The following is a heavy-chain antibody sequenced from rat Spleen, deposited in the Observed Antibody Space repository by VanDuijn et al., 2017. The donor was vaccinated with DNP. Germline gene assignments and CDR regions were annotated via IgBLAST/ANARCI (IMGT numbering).Heavy chain of an antibody. CDR2: VNSAGTT. Sequence: EVQLQESGPGLVKTSQSLSLTCSVTGYSITSSYRWNWIRKFPGNKLEWMGSVNSAGTTNYNPSLKSRISITRDTSKNQFFLQLNSVTTEDTATYYCASGSGGDAWGQGTSVTVSS. J-gene: IGHJ4*01. D-gene: IGHD1-11*01. CDR1: GYSITSSYR. CDR3: ASGSGGDA. V-gene: IGHV3-3*01.